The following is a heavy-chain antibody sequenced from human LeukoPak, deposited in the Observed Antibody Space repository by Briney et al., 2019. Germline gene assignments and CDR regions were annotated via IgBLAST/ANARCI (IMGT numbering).Heavy chain of an antibody. Sequence: PGGSLRLSCAASGFTFSGYAMHWVRQAPGKGLEWVAVISYDGSNKYYADSVKGRFTISRDNSKNTLYLQMNSLRAEDTAVYYCARDEYGLDYWGQGTLVTVSS. D-gene: IGHD2-2*01. V-gene: IGHV3-30*01. J-gene: IGHJ4*02. CDR2: ISYDGSNK. CDR1: GFTFSGYA. CDR3: ARDEYGLDY.